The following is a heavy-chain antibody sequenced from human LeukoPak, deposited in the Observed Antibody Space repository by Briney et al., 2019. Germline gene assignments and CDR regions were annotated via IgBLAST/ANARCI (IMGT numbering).Heavy chain of an antibody. J-gene: IGHJ4*02. CDR2: IDNYGRTT. Sequence: GGSLRLSCAASGYSFSSYWMRWARQVPGKGLVWVSRIDNYGRTTDYADSVKGRFTISRDNVQNTLYLQMNSLNAEDTAVYSCARDVAGAGSFWGQGTLVTVSS. V-gene: IGHV3-74*01. CDR3: ARDVAGAGSF. D-gene: IGHD3-10*01. CDR1: GYSFSSYW.